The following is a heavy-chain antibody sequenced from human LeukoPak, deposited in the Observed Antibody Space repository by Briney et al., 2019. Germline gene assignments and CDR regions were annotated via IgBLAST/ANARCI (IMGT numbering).Heavy chain of an antibody. J-gene: IGHJ5*02. V-gene: IGHV3-49*03. CDR3: TRDISRGDSLNWFDP. D-gene: IGHD2-21*01. Sequence: GGSLRLSCTASGFTFGDYAMSWFRQAPGKGLEWVGFIRSKAYGGTTECAASVKGRFTISRDDSKSIAYLQMNSLKTEDTAVYYCTRDISRGDSLNWFDPWGQGTLVTVSS. CDR2: IRSKAYGGTT. CDR1: GFTFGDYA.